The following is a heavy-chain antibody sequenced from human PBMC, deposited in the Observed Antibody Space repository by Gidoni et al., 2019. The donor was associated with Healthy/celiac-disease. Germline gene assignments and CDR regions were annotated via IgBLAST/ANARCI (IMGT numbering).Heavy chain of an antibody. D-gene: IGHD3-22*01. Sequence: QVQLVQSGAEVKKPGSSVKVSCKASGGTFSSYAISWVRQAPGQGLEWMGGIIPIVGTANYAQKFQGRVTITADESTSTAYMELSSLRSEDTAVYYCARGTYYYDSSGYDHFDYWGQGTLVTVSS. V-gene: IGHV1-69*01. CDR2: IIPIVGTA. CDR3: ARGTYYYDSSGYDHFDY. CDR1: GGTFSSYA. J-gene: IGHJ4*02.